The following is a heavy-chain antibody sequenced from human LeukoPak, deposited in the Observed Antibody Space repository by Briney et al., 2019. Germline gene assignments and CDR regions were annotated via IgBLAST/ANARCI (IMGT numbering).Heavy chain of an antibody. J-gene: IGHJ6*03. D-gene: IGHD4-11*01. CDR3: AREVDSNFHFYYYYYMDV. Sequence: ASVKVSCKASGYTFTSYDINWVRQAAGQGLEWMGFMNPDSGNTVYAQKFQGRVTMTRDTSISTAYMELSRLRSDDTAVYYCAREVDSNFHFYYYYYMDVWGKGTTVTVSS. V-gene: IGHV1-8*01. CDR2: MNPDSGNT. CDR1: GYTFTSYD.